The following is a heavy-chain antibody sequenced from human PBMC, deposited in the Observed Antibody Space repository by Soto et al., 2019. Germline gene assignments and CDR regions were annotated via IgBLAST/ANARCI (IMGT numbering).Heavy chain of an antibody. CDR3: ECHARNTMVRGPFYLDY. CDR2: IDYSGST. D-gene: IGHD3-10*01. V-gene: IGHV4-59*12. CDR1: GGSISSYY. J-gene: IGHJ4*02. Sequence: SETLSLTCTVSGGSISSYYWSWIRQPPGKGLEWIGYIDYSGSTNYNPSLKIRVTISVDTSKNQFSLKLRSVTATDTAVYDCECHARNTMVRGPFYLDYWGQGTLVTVSS.